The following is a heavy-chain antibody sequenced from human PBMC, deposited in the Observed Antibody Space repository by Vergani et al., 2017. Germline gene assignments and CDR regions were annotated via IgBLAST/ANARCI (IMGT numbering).Heavy chain of an antibody. V-gene: IGHV3-33*01. CDR2: TWYEGNKK. D-gene: IGHD1-14*01. J-gene: IGHJ5*02. CDR1: GFNFNQYG. CDR3: ARDLRLLYNRFDP. Sequence: QVQLVESGGGVVQPGRSLRLSCAASGFNFNQYGMHWVRKAPGKGLEGVAVTWYEGNKKQYANSVKGRFTISRDNSKSTMYLQMNSLRDEDTGVYYCARDLRLLYNRFDPWGQGTLVTVSS.